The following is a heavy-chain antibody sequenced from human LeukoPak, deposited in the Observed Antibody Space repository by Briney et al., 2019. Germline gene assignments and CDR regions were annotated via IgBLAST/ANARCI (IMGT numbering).Heavy chain of an antibody. CDR1: GYTFTDYY. CDR3: VRAGGGLHFDY. Sequence: ASVKVSFKASGYTFTDYYMHWVRQAPGQGLEWMGWISLNSGDSNYPQKFQGRVTLTRDSSISTAYMELTRLRSDDTAVYYCVRAGGGLHFDYWGQGTLVTVSS. J-gene: IGHJ4*02. CDR2: ISLNSGDS. V-gene: IGHV1-2*02. D-gene: IGHD3-16*01.